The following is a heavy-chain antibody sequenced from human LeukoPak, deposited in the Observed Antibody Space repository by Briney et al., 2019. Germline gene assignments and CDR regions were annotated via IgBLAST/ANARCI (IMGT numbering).Heavy chain of an antibody. CDR1: GFTFDDYA. Sequence: GRSLRLSCAASGFTFDDYAMHWVRQAPGKGLEWVSGISWNSGSIGYADSVKGRFTISRDNAKNSLYLQMNSLRAEDTALYYCAKDRAAMVLSWFDPWGQGTLVTVSS. V-gene: IGHV3-9*01. J-gene: IGHJ5*02. D-gene: IGHD5-18*01. CDR2: ISWNSGSI. CDR3: AKDRAAMVLSWFDP.